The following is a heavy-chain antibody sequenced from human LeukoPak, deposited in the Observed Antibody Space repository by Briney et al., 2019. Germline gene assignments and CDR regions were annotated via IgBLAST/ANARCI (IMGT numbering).Heavy chain of an antibody. CDR3: ARHTRITMIVVVITDAFDI. CDR1: GGSISSSSYY. D-gene: IGHD3-22*01. V-gene: IGHV4-39*01. CDR2: INHSGST. J-gene: IGHJ3*02. Sequence: SETLSLTCTVSGGSISSSSYYWSWIRQPPGKGLEWIGEINHSGSTNYNPSLKSRVTISVDTSKNQFSLKLSSVTAADTAVYYCARHTRITMIVVVITDAFDIWGQGTMVTVSS.